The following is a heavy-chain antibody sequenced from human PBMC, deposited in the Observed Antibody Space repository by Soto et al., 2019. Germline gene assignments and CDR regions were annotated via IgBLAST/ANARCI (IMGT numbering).Heavy chain of an antibody. CDR2: INHSGST. D-gene: IGHD3-10*01. CDR3: ARRPPLLWFGGPDAFDI. CDR1: GGSFSGYY. V-gene: IGHV4-34*01. Sequence: QVQLQQWGAGLLKPSETLSLTCAVYGGSFSGYYWSWIRQPPGKGLEWIGEINHSGSTNYNPSLKSRVTISVDTSKNQFSLKLSSVTAADTAVYYCARRPPLLWFGGPDAFDIWGQGTMVTVSS. J-gene: IGHJ3*02.